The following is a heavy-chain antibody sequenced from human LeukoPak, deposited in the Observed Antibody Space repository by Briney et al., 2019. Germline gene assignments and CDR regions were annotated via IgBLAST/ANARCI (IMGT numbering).Heavy chain of an antibody. Sequence: GASVKVSCKASGYTFTGYYIHWVRQAPGQGLEWMGWISAYNGNTNYAQKLQGRVTMTTDTSTSTAYMELRSLRSDDTAVYYCARDRIGVGDYWGQGTLVTVSS. D-gene: IGHD3-16*01. CDR2: ISAYNGNT. CDR3: ARDRIGVGDY. J-gene: IGHJ4*02. V-gene: IGHV1-18*04. CDR1: GYTFTGYY.